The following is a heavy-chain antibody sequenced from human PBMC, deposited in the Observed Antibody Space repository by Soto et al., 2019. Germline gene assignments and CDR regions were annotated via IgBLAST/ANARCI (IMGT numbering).Heavy chain of an antibody. J-gene: IGHJ3*02. Sequence: GGSLRLSCAASGFTFSRYWMNWVRQAPGKGLEWVANIRQDGTEKNYVDSVKGRFTVSRDNARKSLYLQMDSLRAEDTAVYFCARGDTPMITGMDSFDIWGQGTMVTVSS. V-gene: IGHV3-7*01. D-gene: IGHD5-18*01. CDR2: IRQDGTEK. CDR1: GFTFSRYW. CDR3: ARGDTPMITGMDSFDI.